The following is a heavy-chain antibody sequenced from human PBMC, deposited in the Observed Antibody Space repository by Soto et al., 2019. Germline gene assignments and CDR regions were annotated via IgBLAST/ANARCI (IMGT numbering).Heavy chain of an antibody. CDR2: IRNKANSYTT. CDR3: VRGPNYRYLVTTREY. CDR1: GFTFSDHY. V-gene: IGHV3-72*01. J-gene: IGHJ4*02. D-gene: IGHD4-17*01. Sequence: ESGGGLVQPGGSLRLSCVVSGFTFSDHYMDWVRQAPGKGLEWVGRIRNKANSYTTVYAASVKGRLTISRDDSKNSIYLQMNSLKIEDPAVYYCVRGPNYRYLVTTREYWGQGTLVTVSS.